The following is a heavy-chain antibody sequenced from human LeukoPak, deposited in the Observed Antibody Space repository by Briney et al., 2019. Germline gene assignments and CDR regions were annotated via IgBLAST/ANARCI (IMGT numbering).Heavy chain of an antibody. CDR1: GGSISSGGYY. V-gene: IGHV4-30-2*01. Sequence: SETLSLTCTVSGGSISSGGYYWSWIRQPPGKGLEWIGYIYHSGSTYYNPSLKSRVTISVDRSKNQFSLKLSSVTAADTAVYYCARVTLGIAAAGTYYFDYWGQGTLVTVSS. J-gene: IGHJ4*02. CDR2: IYHSGST. CDR3: ARVTLGIAAAGTYYFDY. D-gene: IGHD6-13*01.